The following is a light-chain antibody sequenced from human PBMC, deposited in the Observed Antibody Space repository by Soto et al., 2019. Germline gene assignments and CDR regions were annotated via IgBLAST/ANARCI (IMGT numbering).Light chain of an antibody. Sequence: EIVLTQSPATLFLSPGERATLSCRASQSVSSYLAWYQQKPGQAPRLLIYDASNRATGIPARFSGSGSGTDFTLTISSLEPEDFAVYDCQQRSYWLTFGGGTKVEIK. CDR2: DAS. CDR3: QQRSYWLT. J-gene: IGKJ4*01. CDR1: QSVSSY. V-gene: IGKV3-11*01.